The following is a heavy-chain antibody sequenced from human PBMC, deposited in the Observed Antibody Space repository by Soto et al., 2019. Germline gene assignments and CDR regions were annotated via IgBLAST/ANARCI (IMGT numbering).Heavy chain of an antibody. CDR3: ARRAADSSNYHYVAY. V-gene: IGHV4-39*01. D-gene: IGHD3-22*01. CDR2: IYYSGST. CDR1: GASISARNYY. J-gene: IGHJ4*02. Sequence: QLRLQESGPGLVKPSETLSLTCTVSGASISARNYYWAWIRQPPAKGLEWIGSIYYSGSTFYTPSLRSRVTISLDTSKNQFSLKLTSVTAADTAVYYCARRAADSSNYHYVAYWGQGTLVTVSS.